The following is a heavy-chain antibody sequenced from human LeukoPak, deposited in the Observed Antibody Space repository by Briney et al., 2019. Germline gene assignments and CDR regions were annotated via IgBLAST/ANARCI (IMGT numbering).Heavy chain of an antibody. V-gene: IGHV3-11*01. CDR1: GFTFSDYY. Sequence: GGSLRLSCAASGFTFSDYYMSWIRQAPGKGLEWVSYISSSGSTIYYADSVKGRFTISRDNAKNSLYLQMNSLRAEDTAVYYCARNTKVPYYYYYMDVWGKGTTVTVSS. CDR2: ISSSGSTI. D-gene: IGHD2-2*01. J-gene: IGHJ6*03. CDR3: ARNTKVPYYYYYMDV.